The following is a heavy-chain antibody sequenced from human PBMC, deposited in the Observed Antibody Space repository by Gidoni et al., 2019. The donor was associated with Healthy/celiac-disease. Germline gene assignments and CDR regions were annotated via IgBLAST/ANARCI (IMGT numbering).Heavy chain of an antibody. CDR2: INAGNGNT. V-gene: IGHV1-3*01. J-gene: IGHJ4*02. CDR3: ARSHVPQLFDY. D-gene: IGHD2-2*01. CDR1: GYTFTSYA. Sequence: QVQLVQSGAEVKKPGASVQVSCKASGYTFTSYAMHWVRQAPGQRLEWMGWINAGNGNTKYSQKFQGRVTITRDTSASTAYMELSSLRSEDTAVYYCARSHVPQLFDYWGQGTLVTVSS.